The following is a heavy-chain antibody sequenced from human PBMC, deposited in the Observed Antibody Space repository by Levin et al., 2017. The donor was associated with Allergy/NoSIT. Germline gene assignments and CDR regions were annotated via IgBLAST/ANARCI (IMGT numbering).Heavy chain of an antibody. J-gene: IGHJ4*02. V-gene: IGHV4-39*01. Sequence: SETLSLTCTVSGGSISSSSYYWGWIRQPPGKGLEWIGSIYYSGSTYYNPSLKSRVTISVDTSKNQFSLKLSSVTAADTAVYYCARGPYCSGGSCYSEPFDYWGQGTLVTVSS. CDR2: IYYSGST. CDR1: GGSISSSSYY. D-gene: IGHD2-15*01. CDR3: ARGPYCSGGSCYSEPFDY.